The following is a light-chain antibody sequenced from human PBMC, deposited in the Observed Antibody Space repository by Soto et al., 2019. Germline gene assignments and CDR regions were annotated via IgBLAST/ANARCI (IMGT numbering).Light chain of an antibody. Sequence: PAQRATLSCRASQSVSSSYLAWYQQQPGQAPRLLIYGASIRAPDIPDRFSGSGSGTDFTLTISGLEPEDFALYYCQQYGSSPLTFGGGTKVDIK. V-gene: IGKV3-20*01. CDR3: QQYGSSPLT. CDR2: GAS. J-gene: IGKJ4*01. CDR1: QSVSSSY.